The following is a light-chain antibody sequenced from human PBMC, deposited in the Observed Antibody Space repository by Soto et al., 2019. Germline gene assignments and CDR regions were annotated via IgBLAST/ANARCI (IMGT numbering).Light chain of an antibody. CDR3: FSYTSSGTYV. CDR2: EVS. CDR1: SSDVGNYKY. Sequence: QSVLTQPASVSGSPGQSITISCTGTSSDVGNYKYVSWYQQHPGKAPKLMIYEVSNRPSGVSNRFSGSKSGNTASLTISGLQADDETDYYCFSYTSSGTYVFGTGTTVTVL. J-gene: IGLJ1*01. V-gene: IGLV2-14*01.